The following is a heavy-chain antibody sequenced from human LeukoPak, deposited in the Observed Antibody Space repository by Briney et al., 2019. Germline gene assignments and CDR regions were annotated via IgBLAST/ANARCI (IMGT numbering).Heavy chain of an antibody. D-gene: IGHD3-3*01. CDR3: AKEDYDDSGAWYFDL. J-gene: IGHJ2*01. Sequence: SGTLSLTCAVSGGSISRSNWWSWVRQPPGKGLEWIGEIYHSGSTNYNPSLKSRVTISVDKSKNQFSLKLSSVTAADTAVYYCAKEDYDDSGAWYFDLWGRGTLVTVSS. CDR2: IYHSGST. CDR1: GGSISRSNW. V-gene: IGHV4-4*02.